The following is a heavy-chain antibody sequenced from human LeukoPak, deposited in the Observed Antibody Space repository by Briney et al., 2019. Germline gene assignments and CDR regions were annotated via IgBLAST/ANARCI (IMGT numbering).Heavy chain of an antibody. D-gene: IGHD3-10*01. CDR3: ARGLWLAYYYMDV. J-gene: IGHJ6*03. V-gene: IGHV3-21*01. CDR1: GFTFSSYS. Sequence: GGSLRLSCAASGFTFSSYSMNWVRQAPGKGLEWVSSISSSSSYIYYADSVKGRFTISRDNAKNSLYLQMNSLRAEDTAVYYCARGLWLAYYYMDVWGKGTTVTVSS. CDR2: ISSSSSYI.